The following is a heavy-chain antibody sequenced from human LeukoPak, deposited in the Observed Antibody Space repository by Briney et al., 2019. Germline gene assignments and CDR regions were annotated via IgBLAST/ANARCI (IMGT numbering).Heavy chain of an antibody. CDR2: IYYSGST. Sequence: SETLSLTCTVSGGSISSYYWSWIRQPPGKGLEWIGYIYYSGSTNYNPSLKSRVTISVDKSKNQFSLKLSSVTAADTAVYYCARKKGYYYGSGSPLYYYYYYMDVWGKGTTVTVSS. D-gene: IGHD3-10*01. CDR3: ARKKGYYYGSGSPLYYYYYYMDV. V-gene: IGHV4-59*12. CDR1: GGSISSYY. J-gene: IGHJ6*03.